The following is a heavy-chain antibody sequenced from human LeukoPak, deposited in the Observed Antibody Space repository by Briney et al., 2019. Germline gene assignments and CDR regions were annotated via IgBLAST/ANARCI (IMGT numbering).Heavy chain of an antibody. D-gene: IGHD2-15*01. CDR2: MNPNSGNT. J-gene: IGHJ6*02. V-gene: IGHV1-8*01. CDR3: ARSLDCSGGSCYFLNYYYYGIDV. CDR1: GYTFTSYD. Sequence: ASVKVSCKASGYTFTSYDINWVRQATGQGLEWMGWMNPNSGNTGYAQKFQGRVTMTRNTSISTAYMELSSLRSEDTAVYYCARSLDCSGGSCYFLNYYYYGIDVWGQGTTVTVSS.